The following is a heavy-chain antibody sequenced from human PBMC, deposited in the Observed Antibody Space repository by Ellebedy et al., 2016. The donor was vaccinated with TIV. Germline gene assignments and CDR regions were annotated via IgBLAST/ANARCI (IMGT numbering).Heavy chain of an antibody. CDR2: ISGSGGST. CDR1: GFTFSSYG. J-gene: IGHJ4*02. CDR3: AKELVSRSSLSLDY. D-gene: IGHD3-9*01. V-gene: IGHV3-23*01. Sequence: GQSLKISCAASGFTFSSYGMHWVRQAPGKGLEWVSAISGSGGSTYYADSVKGRFTISRDNSKNTLYLQMNSLRAEDTAVYYCAKELVSRSSLSLDYWGQGILVTVSS.